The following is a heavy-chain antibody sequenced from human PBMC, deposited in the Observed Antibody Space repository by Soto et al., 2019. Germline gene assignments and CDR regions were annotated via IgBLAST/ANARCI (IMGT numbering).Heavy chain of an antibody. CDR2: IIPIFDTA. J-gene: IGHJ5*02. V-gene: IGHV1-69*01. D-gene: IGHD3-10*01. Sequence: QVQLVQSGAEVKKPGSSVKVSCKASGGTFSSYAVTWVRQAPGQGLEWMGEIIPIFDTATYAQKFQGRVTITADESTSTAYMELSSPRSEDTALYNCARKTSNYGEGSFDPWGQGTLVTVSS. CDR1: GGTFSSYA. CDR3: ARKTSNYGEGSFDP.